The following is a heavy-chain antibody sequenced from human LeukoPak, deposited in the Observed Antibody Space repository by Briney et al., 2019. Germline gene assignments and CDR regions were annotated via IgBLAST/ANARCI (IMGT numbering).Heavy chain of an antibody. D-gene: IGHD3-22*01. J-gene: IGHJ2*01. CDR3: ARIDDYYDSSGRTSWFFDL. CDR2: INPKTSGT. Sequence: ASVKVSCKASGYAFTGYYIHWVPQAPGQGLEWMGCINPKTSGTNYARKFQGRVTMTRDTSISTAYMELSRLRSDDTAVYFCARIDDYYDSSGRTSWFFDLWGRGTLVTVSS. V-gene: IGHV1-2*02. CDR1: GYAFTGYY.